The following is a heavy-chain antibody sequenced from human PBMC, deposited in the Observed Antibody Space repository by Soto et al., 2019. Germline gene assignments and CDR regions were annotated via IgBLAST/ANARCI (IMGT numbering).Heavy chain of an antibody. Sequence: ASVKVSCKASGYTFTGYYMHWVRQAPGQGLEWMGWINPNSGGTNYAQKFQGWVTMTRDTSTSTAYMELSSLRSEDTAVYYCARGYYYDSSGYYSYYFDYWGQGTLVTVSS. CDR3: ARGYYYDSSGYYSYYFDY. V-gene: IGHV1-2*04. J-gene: IGHJ4*02. CDR1: GYTFTGYY. CDR2: INPNSGGT. D-gene: IGHD3-22*01.